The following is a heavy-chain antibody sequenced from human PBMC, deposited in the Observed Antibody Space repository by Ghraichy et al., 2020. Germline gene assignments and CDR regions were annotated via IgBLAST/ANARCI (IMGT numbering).Heavy chain of an antibody. D-gene: IGHD2-15*01. CDR3: FRGAYCSTSSCPVPYYVTDV. V-gene: IGHV3-30*03. Sequence: GESLNISCATSGFTFSNYAMHWVRQAPGKGLEWVAVISYDATSEYYDGTKTYYADSVKGRFTISRDNSKKTLYLQMNSLRAEDAARYYCFRGAYCSTSSCPVPYYVTDVWCQGTTVIVSS. J-gene: IGHJ6*02. CDR1: GFTFSNYA. CDR2: ISYDATSEYYDGTKT.